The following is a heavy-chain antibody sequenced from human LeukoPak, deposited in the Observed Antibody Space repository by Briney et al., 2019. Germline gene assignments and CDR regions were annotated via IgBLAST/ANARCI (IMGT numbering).Heavy chain of an antibody. V-gene: IGHV4-30-4*01. CDR1: GGSISSGDYY. Sequence: PSETLSLTCTVSGGSISSGDYYWSWIPQPLGQGSVWIGYIYYSGSTYYNPSLKSRVTISVDTSKNQFSLKLSSVTGADTAVYYCARNLDYNWFDPWGQGTLVTVSS. J-gene: IGHJ5*02. CDR3: ARNLDYNWFDP. CDR2: IYYSGST. D-gene: IGHD3-9*01.